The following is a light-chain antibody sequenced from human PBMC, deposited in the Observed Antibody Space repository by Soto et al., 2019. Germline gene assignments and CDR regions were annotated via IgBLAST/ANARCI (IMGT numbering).Light chain of an antibody. V-gene: IGKV3-11*01. CDR1: QSVSSY. Sequence: EIVLTQSPATLSLSPGERATLSCRASQSVSSYLAWYQQTPGQAPRLLIYDASNRATGIPDRFSGSGSGTDFTLTISSLEPEDFAIYYCQQRSSWPPGYTFGQGTKLEIK. CDR2: DAS. CDR3: QQRSSWPPGYT. J-gene: IGKJ2*01.